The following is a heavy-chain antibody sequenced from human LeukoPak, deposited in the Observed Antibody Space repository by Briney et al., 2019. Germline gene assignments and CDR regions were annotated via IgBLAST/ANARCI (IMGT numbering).Heavy chain of an antibody. D-gene: IGHD6-19*01. V-gene: IGHV3-23*01. Sequence: GGSLRLSCAASEFTFSSYAMSWVRQAPGKGLDWVSAISGSGGSTYYADSVRGRFTISRDNSKNTLYLQMNSLRAEDTAVYYCAKGIYSSGWSYFDYWGHGTLVTVSS. CDR1: EFTFSSYA. J-gene: IGHJ4*01. CDR3: AKGIYSSGWSYFDY. CDR2: ISGSGGST.